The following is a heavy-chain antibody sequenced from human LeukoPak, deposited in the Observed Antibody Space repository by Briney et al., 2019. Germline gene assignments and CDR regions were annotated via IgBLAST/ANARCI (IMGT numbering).Heavy chain of an antibody. J-gene: IGHJ6*02. Sequence: ASVKVSCKVSGGTFISYAISWVRQAPGQGLEWMGGIIPIFGTANYAQKFQGRVTITADESTSTAYMELSSLRSEDTAVYYCARDGRPMTIFGPTPHYYYYGMDVWGQGTTVTVSS. CDR2: IIPIFGTA. CDR1: GGTFISYA. CDR3: ARDGRPMTIFGPTPHYYYYGMDV. D-gene: IGHD3-3*01. V-gene: IGHV1-69*13.